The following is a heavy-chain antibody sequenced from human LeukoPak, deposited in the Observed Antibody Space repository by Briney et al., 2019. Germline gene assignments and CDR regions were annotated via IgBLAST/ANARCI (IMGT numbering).Heavy chain of an antibody. CDR1: GFSFSSYW. D-gene: IGHD6-13*01. V-gene: IGHV3-7*01. J-gene: IGHJ4*02. CDR2: IKEDESEK. CDR3: ARDLGYSSFDY. Sequence: GSLRLSCAASGFSFSSYWMSWVRQAPGKGLEWVANIKEDESEKNYVDSVKGRISISRDNAKNSLYLQMNSLRAEDTAVYYCARDLGYSSFDYWGQGTLVTVSS.